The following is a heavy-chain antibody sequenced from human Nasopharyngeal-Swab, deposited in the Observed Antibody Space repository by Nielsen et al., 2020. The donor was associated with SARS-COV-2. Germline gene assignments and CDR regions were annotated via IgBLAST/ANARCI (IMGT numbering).Heavy chain of an antibody. D-gene: IGHD5-12*01. CDR3: ARDRGATTYGMDV. V-gene: IGHV3-33*01. CDR1: GFTFSSYG. Sequence: GGSLRLSCAASGFTFSSYGMHWVRQAPGKGLEWVAVTWYDESNKYYADSVKGRITISRDNSKNTLYLQMNNLRAEDTAVYYCARDRGATTYGMDVWGQGTTVTVSS. J-gene: IGHJ6*02. CDR2: TWYDESNK.